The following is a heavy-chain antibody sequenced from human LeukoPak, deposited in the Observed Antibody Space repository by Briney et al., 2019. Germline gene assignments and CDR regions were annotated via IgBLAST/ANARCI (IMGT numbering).Heavy chain of an antibody. D-gene: IGHD5-24*01. V-gene: IGHV3-48*01. Sequence: GGSLRLSYAASGFTFSSYSMMWVRQAPGKGLEWVSYISSSSTTIYYADSAKGRFTISRDNSKNTLDLQMDSLRAEDTAVYYCAREVGGYNGEVYYYYMDVWGKGTTVTVSS. J-gene: IGHJ6*03. CDR3: AREVGGYNGEVYYYYMDV. CDR2: ISSSSTTI. CDR1: GFTFSSYS.